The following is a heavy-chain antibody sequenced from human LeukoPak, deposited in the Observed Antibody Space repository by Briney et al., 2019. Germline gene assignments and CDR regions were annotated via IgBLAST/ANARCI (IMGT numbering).Heavy chain of an antibody. V-gene: IGHV3-11*01. CDR1: GFDFSNSF. D-gene: IGHD2-15*01. CDR2: ISSRSTTI. J-gene: IGHJ4*02. Sequence: GGSLRLSCTASGFDFSNSFMTWVRQAPGKGLEWISYISSRSTTIYYADSVKGRFTISRDNGKNTVYLQMNNLRVDDTAVFYCGKGSLAVPATPLDFWGQGTLVTVSS. CDR3: GKGSLAVPATPLDF.